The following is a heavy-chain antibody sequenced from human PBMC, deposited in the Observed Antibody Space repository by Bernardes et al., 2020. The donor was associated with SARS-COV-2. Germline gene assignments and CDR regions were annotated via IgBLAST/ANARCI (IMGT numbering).Heavy chain of an antibody. V-gene: IGHV3-23*01. CDR3: AKSRSLASYYYYGLDV. J-gene: IGHJ6*02. D-gene: IGHD2-2*01. CDR2: IGGAGAGS. CDR1: AFIPRGYA. Sequence: GGSLRLSCSASAFIPRGYAFVCVRQPPGKGLEWLSAIGGAGAGSHFADSVKGPFTISRDNSQNTWYLEMKSLRVDDTAVYFCAKSRSLASYYYYGLDVWGLGATVTVSS.